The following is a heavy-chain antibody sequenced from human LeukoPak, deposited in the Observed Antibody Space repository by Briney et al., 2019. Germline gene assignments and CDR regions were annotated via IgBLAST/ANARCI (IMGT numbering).Heavy chain of an antibody. CDR2: INHSGST. CDR3: ARDFGSGWYVYYFDY. Sequence: PSETLSLTCAVYGGSFSGYYWSWIRQPPGKGLEWIGEINHSGSTNYNPSLKSRVTMSVDTSKNQFSLKLSSVTAADTAVYYCARDFGSGWYVYYFDYWGQGTLVTVSS. J-gene: IGHJ4*02. D-gene: IGHD6-19*01. V-gene: IGHV4-34*01. CDR1: GGSFSGYY.